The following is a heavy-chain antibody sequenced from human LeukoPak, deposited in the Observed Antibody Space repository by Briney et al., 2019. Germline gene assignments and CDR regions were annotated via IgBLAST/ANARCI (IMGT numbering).Heavy chain of an antibody. V-gene: IGHV3-30*18. D-gene: IGHD3-9*01. CDR3: AKDSRIHIRYLDWLLWAESEYHFDY. Sequence: PGRSLRLSCAASGFTFSSYGMHWVRQAPGKGLEWVAVISYDGSNKYYADSVKGRFTISRDNSKNTLYLQMNSLRAEDTAVYYCAKDSRIHIRYLDWLLWAESEYHFDYWGQGTLVTVSS. J-gene: IGHJ4*02. CDR2: ISYDGSNK. CDR1: GFTFSSYG.